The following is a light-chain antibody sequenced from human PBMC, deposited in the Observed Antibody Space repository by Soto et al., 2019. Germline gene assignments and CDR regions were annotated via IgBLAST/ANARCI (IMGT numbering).Light chain of an antibody. CDR3: QQYNTWLWT. V-gene: IGKV3-15*01. CDR1: QSVNAN. J-gene: IGKJ1*01. Sequence: EVVMTQSPATLSVSPGERATLSCRASQSVNANLAWYQQMPGQAPRLLIHGASNRATGIPARFSGSGFGTDCIXXVXSXXSEDFAVYYCQQYNTWLWTFGQGTKVEI. CDR2: GAS.